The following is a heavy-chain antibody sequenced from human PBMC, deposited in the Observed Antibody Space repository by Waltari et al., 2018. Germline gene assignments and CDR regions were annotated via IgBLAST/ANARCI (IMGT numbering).Heavy chain of an antibody. CDR3: APLPGGSGQTFDY. D-gene: IGHD3-10*01. V-gene: IGHV1-69-2*01. CDR2: IDPEDGET. CDR1: GYTFMDYF. J-gene: IGHJ4*02. Sequence: EVELVQSGAAVKKPGATVKISSKASGYTFMDYFMHWVQQAPGKGLEWMGRIDPEDGETVYSEKFQGRVTITADTSTDTAYMELSSLTSGDTAVYYCAPLPGGSGQTFDYWGQGTLVTVSS.